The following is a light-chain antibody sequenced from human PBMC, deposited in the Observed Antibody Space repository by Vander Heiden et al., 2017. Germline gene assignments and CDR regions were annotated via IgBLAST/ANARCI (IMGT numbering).Light chain of an antibody. CDR3: QQLNSYLLT. J-gene: IGKJ3*01. CDR2: AAS. Sequence: DIQLTQSPSFLSASVGDRVTITCRASQGISSYLAWNQQKPGKAPKLLIYAASTLQSGVPSRFSGSGSGTEFTLTISSLQPEDFATYYCQQLNSYLLTLGPGTKVDIK. CDR1: QGISSY. V-gene: IGKV1-9*01.